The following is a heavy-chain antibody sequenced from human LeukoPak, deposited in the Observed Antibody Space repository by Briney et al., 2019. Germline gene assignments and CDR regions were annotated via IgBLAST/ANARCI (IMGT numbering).Heavy chain of an antibody. CDR3: AKDASPSSNGRYLWVT. D-gene: IGHD6-19*01. J-gene: IGHJ4*02. V-gene: IGHV3-23*01. Sequence: PGGSLRLSCAASGFTFSSYAMSWVRQAPGRGLEWVSAIDRLGISTYYADSVKGRFTISRDSSKMYLQMDSLRVEDTAVYYCAKDASPSSNGRYLWVTWGQGTLVTVSS. CDR1: GFTFSSYA. CDR2: IDRLGIST.